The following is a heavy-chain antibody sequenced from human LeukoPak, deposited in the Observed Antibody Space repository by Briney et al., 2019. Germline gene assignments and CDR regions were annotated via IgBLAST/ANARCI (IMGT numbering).Heavy chain of an antibody. J-gene: IGHJ4*02. CDR3: AREHATTGYFDY. D-gene: IGHD4-17*01. Sequence: SETLSLTCTVSGVSISSGGYYWSWIRQHPGKGLEWIGYIYYSGSTYYNPSLKSRVTISVDTSKNQLSLKLSSVTAADTAVYYCAREHATTGYFDYWGQGTLVTVSS. V-gene: IGHV4-31*03. CDR1: GVSISSGGYY. CDR2: IYYSGST.